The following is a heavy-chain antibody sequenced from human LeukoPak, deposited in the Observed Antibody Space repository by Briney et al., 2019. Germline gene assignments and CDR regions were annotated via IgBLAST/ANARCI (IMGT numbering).Heavy chain of an antibody. CDR3: ARSYYFDY. Sequence: GESLEISLKGSGCGFTTYWIGWVRQMPGKGLEWMGIIYPSDSDTKYSPSFQGQVTISADKSTSTAYLQWSSLKASDTAMYYCARSYYFDYWGQGTLVTVSS. D-gene: IGHD3-10*01. J-gene: IGHJ4*02. CDR2: IYPSDSDT. V-gene: IGHV5-51*01. CDR1: GCGFTTYW.